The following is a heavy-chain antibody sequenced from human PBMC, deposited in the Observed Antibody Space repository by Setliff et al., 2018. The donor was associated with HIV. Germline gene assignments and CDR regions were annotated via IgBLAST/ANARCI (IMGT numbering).Heavy chain of an antibody. CDR3: ARGLGIAAAGSRRQDNWFDP. J-gene: IGHJ5*02. CDR1: GGSISSGGYY. CDR2: IYYSGST. Sequence: SETLSLTCTVSGGSISSGGYYWSWIRQHPGKGLEWIGYIYYSGSTYYNPSLKSRVTKSVDTSKNQFSLRLSSVTAADTAMYYCARGLGIAAAGSRRQDNWFDPWGQGTLVTVSS. D-gene: IGHD6-13*01. V-gene: IGHV4-31*03.